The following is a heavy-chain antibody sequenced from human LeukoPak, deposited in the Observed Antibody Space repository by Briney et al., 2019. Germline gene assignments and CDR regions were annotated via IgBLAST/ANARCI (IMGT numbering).Heavy chain of an antibody. CDR2: INHSGST. CDR3: ARGRTTETTFYYYHHGMDV. CDR1: GGSFSAYY. Sequence: PAETLSLTCAVYGGSFSAYYWSWIRQPPGKGLEWIGEINHSGSTNYNPSLKSRVTISVDTSKNQFSLKLRFVTAADTAVYYCARGRTTETTFYYYHHGMDVWGQGTTVTVSS. D-gene: IGHD4-11*01. J-gene: IGHJ6*02. V-gene: IGHV4-34*01.